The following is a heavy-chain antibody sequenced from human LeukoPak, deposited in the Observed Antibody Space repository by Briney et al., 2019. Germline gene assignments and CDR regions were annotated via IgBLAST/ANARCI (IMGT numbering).Heavy chain of an antibody. CDR3: ARDRGYARTNSGGYPVFDL. J-gene: IGHJ4*02. CDR1: GFPFSIYR. Sequence: GGSLRLSCEASGFPFSIYRMTWVRQAPGQGLEWIAYIHLSGTPIHYAEPVKGRFSISRDNARNSLYLQMDNLRAEDTGVYYCARDRGYARTNSGGYPVFDLWGQGTQVAVSS. V-gene: IGHV3-48*03. D-gene: IGHD2-15*01. CDR2: IHLSGTPI.